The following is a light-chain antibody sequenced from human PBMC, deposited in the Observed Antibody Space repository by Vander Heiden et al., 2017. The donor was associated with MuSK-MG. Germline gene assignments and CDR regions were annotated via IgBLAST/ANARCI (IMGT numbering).Light chain of an antibody. CDR1: SGSIATSY. V-gene: IGLV6-57*01. CDR2: EDD. J-gene: IGLJ3*02. CDR3: QSYDTSNWV. Sequence: NFMLTQPHSVSESPGKTVTISSTRSSGSIATSYVQWYQRRPGSSPTTVIYEDDQRPSGVPDRFSGSIDSSSNSASLTISGLKTEDEADYYCQSYDTSNWVFGGGTKLTVL.